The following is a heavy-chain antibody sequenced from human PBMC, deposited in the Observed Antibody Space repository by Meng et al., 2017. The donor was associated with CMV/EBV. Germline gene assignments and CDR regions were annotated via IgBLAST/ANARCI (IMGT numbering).Heavy chain of an antibody. D-gene: IGHD3-3*01. CDR1: GFTFSSYA. Sequence: GGSLRLSCAASGFTFSSYAMSWVRQAPGKGLEWVSAISASGGSTYYADSVKGRFTISRDNSKNTLYLQMKSLRADDTAVYYCARPTYYDFWSGYPWDVWGQGTTVTVSS. CDR3: ARPTYYDFWSGYPWDV. CDR2: ISASGGST. J-gene: IGHJ6*02. V-gene: IGHV3-23*01.